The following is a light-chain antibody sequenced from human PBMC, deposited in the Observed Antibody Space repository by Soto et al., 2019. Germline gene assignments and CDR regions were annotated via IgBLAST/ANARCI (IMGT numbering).Light chain of an antibody. CDR3: QSYDISLNAWV. CDR1: SSNVGTFD. V-gene: IGLV1-40*01. J-gene: IGLJ3*02. CDR2: GHT. Sequence: QSVLTQPPSMSGAPGQRVSLSCTGSSSNVGTFDVHWHQHLPGTAPKLLIYGHTNRPSGVPDRFSGSKTGTSASLAITGLQGEDEADYFCQSYDISLNAWVFGGGTKVTVL.